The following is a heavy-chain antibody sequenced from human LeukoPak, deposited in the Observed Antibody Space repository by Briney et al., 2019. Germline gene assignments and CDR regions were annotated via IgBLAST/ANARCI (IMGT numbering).Heavy chain of an antibody. V-gene: IGHV4-39*07. Sequence: SETLSLTCTVSGGSVSSRTYYWGWIRQPPGKGLEWIGSLHYSGNTFYNPSLKSRVTISVDTSKNQFSLKLSSVTAADTAVYYCARCGSYSGNDWFDPWGQGTLVTVSS. D-gene: IGHD1-26*01. CDR2: LHYSGNT. CDR3: ARCGSYSGNDWFDP. CDR1: GGSVSSRTYY. J-gene: IGHJ5*02.